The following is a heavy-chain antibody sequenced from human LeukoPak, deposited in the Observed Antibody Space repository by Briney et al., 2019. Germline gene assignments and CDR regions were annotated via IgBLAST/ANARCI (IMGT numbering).Heavy chain of an antibody. Sequence: GGSLRLSCAASGFTFSTYGMHWVRQAPGKGLVWLAGIKGDGSCTIYADSVKGRFTISRDNSKNTLYLQTSSLRAEDTAVYYCARASTTVPNLLDHWGRGTLVTVSS. CDR2: IKGDGSCT. D-gene: IGHD4-17*01. CDR1: GFTFSTYG. CDR3: ARASTTVPNLLDH. V-gene: IGHV3-74*01. J-gene: IGHJ4*02.